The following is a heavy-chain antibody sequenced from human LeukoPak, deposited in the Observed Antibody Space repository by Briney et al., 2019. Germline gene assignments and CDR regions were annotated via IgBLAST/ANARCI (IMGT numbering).Heavy chain of an antibody. CDR1: GFTVSSNY. CDR2: IYSGGST. CDR3: ARDLVVTTVFYYGMDV. J-gene: IGHJ6*02. D-gene: IGHD4-11*01. Sequence: GGSLRLSCAASGFTVSSNYMSWVRQAPGKGLEWVSVIYSGGSTYYADSVKGRFTISRDNSKNTLYLQMNSLRAEDTAVYYCARDLVVTTVFYYGMDVWGQGTTVTVSS. V-gene: IGHV3-66*01.